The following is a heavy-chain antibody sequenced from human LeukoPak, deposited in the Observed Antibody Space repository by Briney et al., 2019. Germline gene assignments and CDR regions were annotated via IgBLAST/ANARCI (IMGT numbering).Heavy chain of an antibody. CDR1: GYTFTSYG. J-gene: IGHJ6*02. CDR2: ISAYNGNT. D-gene: IGHD2-15*01. Sequence: ASVKVSCKASGYTFTSYGISWVRQAPGQGLEWMGWISAYNGNTNYAQKLQGRVTMTTDTSTSTAYMELRSLRSDDTAVYYCARDRVVVAAVVNGMDVWGQGTTVTVSS. V-gene: IGHV1-18*01. CDR3: ARDRVVVAAVVNGMDV.